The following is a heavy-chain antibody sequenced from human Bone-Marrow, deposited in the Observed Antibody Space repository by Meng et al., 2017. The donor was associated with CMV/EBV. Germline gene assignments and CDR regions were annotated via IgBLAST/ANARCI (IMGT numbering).Heavy chain of an antibody. CDR3: ARDSGWAGWYFDL. V-gene: IGHV3-7*01. Sequence: GGSLRLSCEASGFTFSSRRMNWVRQAPGKGLQWVANIKEDGNGEYYVASVKGRFTISRDNAKNSLYLQMSSLRAEDTAVYYCARDSGWAGWYFDLWGRGTLVNVSS. J-gene: IGHJ2*01. CDR1: GFTFSSRR. D-gene: IGHD6-25*01. CDR2: IKEDGNGE.